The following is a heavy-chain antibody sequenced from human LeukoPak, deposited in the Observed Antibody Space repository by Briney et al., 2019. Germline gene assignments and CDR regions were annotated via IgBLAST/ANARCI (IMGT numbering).Heavy chain of an antibody. CDR3: ARVLSSSWHWFDP. J-gene: IGHJ5*02. CDR2: INHSGST. Sequence: TSETLSLTCAVYGGSFSGYYWSWIRQPPGKGLEWIGEINHSGSTNYNPSLKSRVTISVDTSKNQFSLKLSSVTAADTAVYYCARVLSSSWHWFDPWGQGTLVTVSS. V-gene: IGHV4-34*01. D-gene: IGHD6-13*01. CDR1: GGSFSGYY.